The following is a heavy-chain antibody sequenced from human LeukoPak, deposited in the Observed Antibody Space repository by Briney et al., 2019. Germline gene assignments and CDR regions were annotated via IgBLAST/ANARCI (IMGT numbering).Heavy chain of an antibody. V-gene: IGHV1-18*01. D-gene: IGHD6-13*01. J-gene: IGHJ4*02. CDR3: ARTSSTWYGGVGDY. CDR2: ISAYNGNT. CDR1: GYTFTSYG. Sequence: GASVKVSCNASGYTFTSYGISWVRQAPGQGLEYMGWISAYNGNTKNAQNLQGRVTMTTDTSTSTAYMELRSLRSDDTAVYYCARTSSTWYGGVGDYWGQGTLVTVSS.